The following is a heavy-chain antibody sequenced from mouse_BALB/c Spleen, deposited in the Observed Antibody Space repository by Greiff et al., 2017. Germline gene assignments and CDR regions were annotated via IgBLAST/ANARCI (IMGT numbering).Heavy chain of an antibody. Sequence: QVQLKQSGAELAKPGASVKMSCTASGYTFTSYWMHWVKQRPGQGLEWIGYINPSTGYTEYNQKFKDKATLTADKSSSTAYMQLSSLTSEDSAVYYCAREAGYFDYWGQGTPLTVSS. V-gene: IGHV1-7*01. J-gene: IGHJ2*01. CDR3: AREAGYFDY. CDR2: INPSTGYT. CDR1: GYTFTSYW.